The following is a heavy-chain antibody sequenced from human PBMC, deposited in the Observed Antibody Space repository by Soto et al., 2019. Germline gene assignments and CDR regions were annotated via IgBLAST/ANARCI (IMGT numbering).Heavy chain of an antibody. D-gene: IGHD1-26*01. CDR2: INAGNGNT. V-gene: IGHV1-3*01. Sequence: ASVKVSCKASGYTFTSYAMHWVRQAPGQRLEWMGWINAGNGNTKYSQKFQGRVTITRDTSASTAYMELSGLRSEDTAVYYCARVISVVGATDYFDYWGQGTLVTVSS. CDR3: ARVISVVGATDYFDY. CDR1: GYTFTSYA. J-gene: IGHJ4*02.